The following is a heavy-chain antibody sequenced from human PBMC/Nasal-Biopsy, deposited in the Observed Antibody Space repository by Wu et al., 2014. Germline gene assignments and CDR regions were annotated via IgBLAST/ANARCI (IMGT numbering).Heavy chain of an antibody. J-gene: IGHJ4*02. CDR2: VSGSGSST. Sequence: SGFTLSNYGMSWVRQAPGKGLEWVSAVSGSGSSTYYVDSVKGRFSISRDNSKNTLYLQMNTLRVVDTAVYYCAKGSGLLLRGPFNYWGQGTLVTVSS. CDR1: GFTLSNYG. V-gene: IGHV3-23*01. D-gene: IGHD2-15*01. CDR3: AKGSGLLLRGPFNY.